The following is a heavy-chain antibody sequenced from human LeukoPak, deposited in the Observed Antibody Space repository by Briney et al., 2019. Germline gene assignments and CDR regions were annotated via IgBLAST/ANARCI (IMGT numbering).Heavy chain of an antibody. V-gene: IGHV4-34*01. Sequence: KPSETLSLTCAVYGGSFSGYYWSWIRQPPGKGLEWIGEINHSGSTNYNPSLKSRVTISVDTSKNQFSLKLSSVTAADTAVYYCARGPSDYGDYLFDHWGQGTLVTVSS. J-gene: IGHJ4*02. CDR2: INHSGST. D-gene: IGHD4-17*01. CDR1: GGSFSGYY. CDR3: ARGPSDYGDYLFDH.